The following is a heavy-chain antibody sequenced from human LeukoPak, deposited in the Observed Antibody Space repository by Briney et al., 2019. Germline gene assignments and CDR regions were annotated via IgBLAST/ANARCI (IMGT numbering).Heavy chain of an antibody. Sequence: GASVKVSCKASGYTFTSYYMHWVRQAPGQGLEWMGIINPSGGSTSYAQKFQGRVTMTGDTSTSTAYIELSRLTSDDTAVYYCARGSGSYYLGPVYWGQGTLVTVSS. D-gene: IGHD1-26*01. V-gene: IGHV1-46*01. J-gene: IGHJ4*02. CDR2: INPSGGST. CDR1: GYTFTSYY. CDR3: ARGSGSYYLGPVY.